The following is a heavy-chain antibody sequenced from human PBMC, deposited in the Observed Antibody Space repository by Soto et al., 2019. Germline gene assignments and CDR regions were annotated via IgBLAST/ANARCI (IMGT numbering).Heavy chain of an antibody. Sequence: SETLYLTCTVSGGSIGYYYGTWIRQPPGKGLEGIGVIYYSGSTNYNPSLKSRVTMSVDTSKNRFSLKLTSVSDEDTAVYYCERERGVTTNDAFDVWGRGAMATVSS. CDR3: ERERGVTTNDAFDV. CDR2: IYYSGST. V-gene: IGHV4-59*01. J-gene: IGHJ3*01. CDR1: GGSIGYYY. D-gene: IGHD4-17*01.